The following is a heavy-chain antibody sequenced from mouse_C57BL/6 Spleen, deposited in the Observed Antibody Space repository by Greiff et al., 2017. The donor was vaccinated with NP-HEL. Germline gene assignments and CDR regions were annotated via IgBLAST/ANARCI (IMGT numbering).Heavy chain of an antibody. CDR1: GYPFTNYL. CDR2: INPGSGGT. Sequence: QVQLQQSGAELVRPGTSVKVSCKASGYPFTNYLIEWVKQRPGQGLEWIGVINPGSGGTNYNEKFKGKATLTADKSSSTAYMQISSLTSEDSAVYFCARREKGYAMDYWGQGTSVTVSS. J-gene: IGHJ4*01. V-gene: IGHV1-54*01. CDR3: ARREKGYAMDY.